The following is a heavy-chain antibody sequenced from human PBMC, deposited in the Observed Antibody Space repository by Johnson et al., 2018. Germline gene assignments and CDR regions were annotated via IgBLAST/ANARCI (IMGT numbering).Heavy chain of an antibody. CDR1: GFTFSSYG. Sequence: QVQLVESGGGVVQPGRSLRLSCAASGFTFSSYGMHWVRQAPGKGLEWVAVIWYDGSNRYNEDSVKGRFTISRDNSKNTLYLQMNSLRVEDTAVYYCARDRTDNGMDVWGQGTTVTVSS. V-gene: IGHV3-33*01. D-gene: IGHD3/OR15-3a*01. CDR2: IWYDGSNR. CDR3: ARDRTDNGMDV. J-gene: IGHJ6*02.